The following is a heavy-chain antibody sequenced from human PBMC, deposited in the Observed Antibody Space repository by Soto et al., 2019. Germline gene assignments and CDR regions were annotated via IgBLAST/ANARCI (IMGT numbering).Heavy chain of an antibody. D-gene: IGHD3-16*01. J-gene: IGHJ4*02. Sequence: GGSLRLSCVASGFTFRHNAMNWVRQAPGKGLEWISDITSDGSKTHYADSVRGRFTISRDNSNSTLFLQMNNLRAEDTALYYCAISQDRGGRTTFIYWGQGTQVTVSS. CDR2: ITSDGSKT. CDR1: GFTFRHNA. CDR3: AISQDRGGRTTFIY. V-gene: IGHV3-23*01.